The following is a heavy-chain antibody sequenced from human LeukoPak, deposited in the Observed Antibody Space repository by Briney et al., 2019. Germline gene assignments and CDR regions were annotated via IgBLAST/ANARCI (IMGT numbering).Heavy chain of an antibody. Sequence: SETLSLTCTVSGGSISSSSYYWGWIRQPPGKGLEWIGSIYYSGSTYYNPSLKSRVTISVDTSKNQFSLKLSSVTAADTAVYYCARRPPHYYDSSGYYYRGLPFDYWGQGTLVTVSS. J-gene: IGHJ4*02. V-gene: IGHV4-39*07. CDR3: ARRPPHYYDSSGYYYRGLPFDY. CDR1: GGSISSSSYY. CDR2: IYYSGST. D-gene: IGHD3-22*01.